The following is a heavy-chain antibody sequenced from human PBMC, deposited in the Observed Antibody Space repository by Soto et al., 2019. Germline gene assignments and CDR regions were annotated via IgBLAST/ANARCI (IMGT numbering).Heavy chain of an antibody. D-gene: IGHD2-15*01. J-gene: IGHJ4*02. CDR2: VNRSGGTA. CDR3: ARRYCSGGSCFCDY. V-gene: IGHV1-46*01. Sequence: QVQLVQSGAEVKKPGASVKVSCKASGYTFTSHSVHWVRQAPGQGLEWMGIVNRSGGTANYAQKFQGRVTMTRDTSTKTVYMELSSLKSEDTAVYYCARRYCSGGSCFCDYWGQGTLVSVSS. CDR1: GYTFTSHS.